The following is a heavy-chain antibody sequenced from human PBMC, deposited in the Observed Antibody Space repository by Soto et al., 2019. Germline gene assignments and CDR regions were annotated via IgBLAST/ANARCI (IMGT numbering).Heavy chain of an antibody. J-gene: IGHJ4*02. Sequence: GGSLRLSCAASGFTFSSYWMHWVRQAPGKGLVWVSRINSDGSSTSYADSVKGRFTISRDNAKNTLYLQMNSLRAEDTAVYYCARETPYYDYIWGSGSNFDYWGQGTLVTVSS. D-gene: IGHD3-16*01. CDR2: INSDGSST. CDR3: ARETPYYDYIWGSGSNFDY. V-gene: IGHV3-74*01. CDR1: GFTFSSYW.